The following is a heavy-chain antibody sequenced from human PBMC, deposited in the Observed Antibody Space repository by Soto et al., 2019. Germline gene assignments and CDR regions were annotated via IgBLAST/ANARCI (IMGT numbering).Heavy chain of an antibody. CDR2: TYYRSKWYN. Sequence: SSYAISWVRQAPGQGLEWLGRTYYRSKWYNDYAVSVKSRITINPDTSKNQFSLQLNSVTPEDTAVYYCARDSLAGPYYYYYYGMDVWGQGTTVTISS. CDR3: ARDSLAGPYYYYYYGMDV. J-gene: IGHJ6*02. CDR1: SSYA. D-gene: IGHD6-19*01. V-gene: IGHV6-1*01.